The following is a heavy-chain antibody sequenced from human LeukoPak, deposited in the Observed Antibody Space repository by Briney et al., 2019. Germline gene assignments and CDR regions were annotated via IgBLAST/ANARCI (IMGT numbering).Heavy chain of an antibody. D-gene: IGHD3-10*01. CDR1: GGSFSGYY. J-gene: IGHJ5*02. Sequence: SETLSLTCAVYGGSFSGYYWSWIRQPPGKGLEWIGEINHSGSTNYNPSLTSRVTISVDTSKKQFSLKLSSVTAADTAAYYCARGRPDGSGSYYKFDPWGQGTLVTVSS. CDR3: ARGRPDGSGSYYKFDP. V-gene: IGHV4-34*01. CDR2: INHSGST.